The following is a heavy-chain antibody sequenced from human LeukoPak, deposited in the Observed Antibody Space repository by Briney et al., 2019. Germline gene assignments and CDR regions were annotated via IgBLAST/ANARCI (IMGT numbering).Heavy chain of an antibody. J-gene: IGHJ5*02. CDR2: INPSGGST. V-gene: IGHV1-46*01. D-gene: IGHD2-8*01. CDR3: ARSAMVYAITKRYNWFDP. CDR1: GYTFTSYY. Sequence: ASVKVSCKASGYTFTSYYMHWVRQAPGQGLEWMGIINPSGGSTSYAQKFQGRVTMTRDMSTSTVYMELSSLRSEDTAVYYCARSAMVYAITKRYNWFDPWGQGTLVTASS.